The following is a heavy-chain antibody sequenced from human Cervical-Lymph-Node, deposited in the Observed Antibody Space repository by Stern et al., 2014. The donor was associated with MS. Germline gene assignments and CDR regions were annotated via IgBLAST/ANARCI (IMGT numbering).Heavy chain of an antibody. CDR2: MSYDGSNE. J-gene: IGHJ4*02. Sequence: QVQLVQSGGGVVQPGRSLRLSCAASGFSFSNYGMHWVRQAPGKGLEWVALMSYDGSNENYADSVKGRFTITRDNSKNTLYLQMNSLRAEDTAVYFCAKEGAGSGWPLDYWGQGNLVTVSS. D-gene: IGHD6-19*01. V-gene: IGHV3-30*18. CDR1: GFSFSNYG. CDR3: AKEGAGSGWPLDY.